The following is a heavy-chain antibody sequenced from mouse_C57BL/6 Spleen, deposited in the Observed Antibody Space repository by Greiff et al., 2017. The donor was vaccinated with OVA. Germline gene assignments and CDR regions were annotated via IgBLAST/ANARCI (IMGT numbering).Heavy chain of an antibody. D-gene: IGHD2-1*01. V-gene: IGHV3-6*01. J-gene: IGHJ2*01. CDR1: GYSITSGYY. CDR2: ISYDGSN. Sequence: EVQLQESGPGLVKPSQSLSLTCSVTGYSITSGYYWNWIRQFPGNKLEWMGYISYDGSNNYNPSLKNRISITRDTSKNQFFLKLNSVTTEDTATYYCARDHGNYPGYFDYWGQGTTLTVSS. CDR3: ARDHGNYPGYFDY.